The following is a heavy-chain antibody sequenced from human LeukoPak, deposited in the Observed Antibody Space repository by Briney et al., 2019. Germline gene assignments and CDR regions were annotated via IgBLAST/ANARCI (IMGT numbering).Heavy chain of an antibody. Sequence: GRSLRLSCAASGFTFSSYAMSWVRQAPGKGLEWVSAISGSGGSTYYADSVKGRFTISRDNSKNTLYLQMNSLRAEDTAVYYCAKDPDRENIVVVVAATYGMDVWGQGTTVTVSS. CDR2: ISGSGGST. D-gene: IGHD2-15*01. V-gene: IGHV3-23*01. CDR3: AKDPDRENIVVVVAATYGMDV. CDR1: GFTFSSYA. J-gene: IGHJ6*02.